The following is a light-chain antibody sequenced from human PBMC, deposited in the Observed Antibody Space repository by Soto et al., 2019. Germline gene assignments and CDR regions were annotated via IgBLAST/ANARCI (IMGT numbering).Light chain of an antibody. V-gene: IGLV2-14*01. Sequence: QSALTQPASVSGSPGQSIAISCTGTSSDIGSYNYVSWYQQHPGKAPKLMIHEVSTRPSGVSDRFSGSKSGNTASLTISGLQADDEADYYCSSHTTYSTRVFGTGTQLTVL. CDR2: EVS. CDR3: SSHTTYSTRV. J-gene: IGLJ1*01. CDR1: SSDIGSYNY.